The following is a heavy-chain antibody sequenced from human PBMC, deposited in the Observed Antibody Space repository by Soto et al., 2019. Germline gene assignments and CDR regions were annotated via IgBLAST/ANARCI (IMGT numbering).Heavy chain of an antibody. D-gene: IGHD3-9*01. Sequence: PSETLSLTCAVYGGSFSGYYWSWIRQPPGKGLEWIGEINHSGSTNYNPSLKSRVTISVDTSKNQFSLKLSSVTAADTAVYYCARGGFEWGSGVGAFDIWGQGTMVTVS. V-gene: IGHV4-34*01. J-gene: IGHJ3*02. CDR2: INHSGST. CDR3: ARGGFEWGSGVGAFDI. CDR1: GGSFSGYY.